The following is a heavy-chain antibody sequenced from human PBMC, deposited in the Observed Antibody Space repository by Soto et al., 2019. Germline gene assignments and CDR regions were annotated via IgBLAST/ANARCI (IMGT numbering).Heavy chain of an antibody. V-gene: IGHV3-48*02. CDR3: ARSRADGRYAFDY. Sequence: PGGSLQLSCAASVYTFSSYSMYWVRQAPEKGLAWVSYISISSSTIYYTDSVYGRLTISGDNANNSLYLQMSSLRDDDTAVYYCARSRADGRYAFDYWFQGTLVTVSS. CDR1: VYTFSSYS. CDR2: ISISSSTI. D-gene: IGHD3-9*01. J-gene: IGHJ4*02.